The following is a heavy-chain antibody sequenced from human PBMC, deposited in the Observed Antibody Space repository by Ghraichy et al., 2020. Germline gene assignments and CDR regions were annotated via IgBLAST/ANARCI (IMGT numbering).Heavy chain of an antibody. CDR1: GGTFSSYA. Sequence: SVKVSCKASGGTFSSYAISWVRQAPGQGLEWMGGIIPIFGTANYAQKFQGRVTITADESTSTAYMELSSLRSEDTAVYYCATSHRGGDGYSDDAFDIWGQGTMVTVSS. D-gene: IGHD5-24*01. J-gene: IGHJ3*02. CDR3: ATSHRGGDGYSDDAFDI. V-gene: IGHV1-69*13. CDR2: IIPIFGTA.